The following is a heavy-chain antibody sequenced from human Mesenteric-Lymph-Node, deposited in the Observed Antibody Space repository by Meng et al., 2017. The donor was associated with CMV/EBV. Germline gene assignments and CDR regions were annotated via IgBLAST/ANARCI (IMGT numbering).Heavy chain of an antibody. J-gene: IGHJ5*02. Sequence: QVQLVQSGAEVKKPGHSVKVSCKASGGTFSSYTISWVRQAPGQGLEWMGRIIPILGIANYAQKFQGRVTITADKSTSTAYMELSSLRSEDTAVYYCAGGIAAAGSRWFDPWGQGTLVTVSS. CDR1: GGTFSSYT. CDR2: IIPILGIA. V-gene: IGHV1-69*02. D-gene: IGHD6-13*01. CDR3: AGGIAAAGSRWFDP.